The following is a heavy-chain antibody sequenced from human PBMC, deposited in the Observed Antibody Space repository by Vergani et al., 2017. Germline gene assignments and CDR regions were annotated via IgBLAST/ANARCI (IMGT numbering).Heavy chain of an antibody. J-gene: IGHJ6*02. CDR1: GFSFNTYG. CDR3: ARDRVDIVATTTYYYYYYGMDV. CDR2: IGYDGRIK. V-gene: IGHV3-30*02. D-gene: IGHD5-12*01. Sequence: QLVESGGGWVQPGGSLRLYCATSGFSFNTYGAHWVRQAPGKGLEWVAFIGYDGRIKYNVDSVKGRFTISRDTSKKTLSLQMRSLRADDTAVYYCARDRVDIVATTTYYYYYYGMDVWGQGTTVTVSS.